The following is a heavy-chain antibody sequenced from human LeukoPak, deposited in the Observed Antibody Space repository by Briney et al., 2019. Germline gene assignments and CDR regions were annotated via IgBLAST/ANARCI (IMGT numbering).Heavy chain of an antibody. CDR2: ITSSSSYI. CDR1: GFTFSRYS. CDR3: AREAFYDYVWGSYPRLFDS. V-gene: IGHV3-21*01. J-gene: IGHJ4*02. D-gene: IGHD3-16*02. Sequence: GGSLRLSCAASGFTFSRYSMNWVRQAPGKGLEWVSSITSSSSYICYADSVKGRFTISRDNAKNSLYLQMNSLRAEDTAVYYCAREAFYDYVWGSYPRLFDSWGQGTLVTVSS.